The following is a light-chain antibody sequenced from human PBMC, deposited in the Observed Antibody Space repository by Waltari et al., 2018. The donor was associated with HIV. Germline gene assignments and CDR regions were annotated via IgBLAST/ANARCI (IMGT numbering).Light chain of an antibody. V-gene: IGKV1-5*03. CDR2: KAS. CDR3: QQYNASSPWT. Sequence: DIQMTQSPSTVSASVGDNITITCRASQTISTWLAWYQQKAGKAPKLLIYKASSLGSGVPPRFSGSGSGTEFTLTISGLQHDDFATYFCQQYNASSPWTFGQGTKVDI. J-gene: IGKJ1*01. CDR1: QTISTW.